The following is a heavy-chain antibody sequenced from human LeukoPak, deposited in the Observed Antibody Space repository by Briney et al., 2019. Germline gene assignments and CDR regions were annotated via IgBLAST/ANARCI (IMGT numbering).Heavy chain of an antibody. V-gene: IGHV4-61*02. CDR1: GGSISSGSYY. J-gene: IGHJ5*02. CDR2: IYTSGST. Sequence: SETLSLTCTVSGGSISSGSYYWSWIRQPAGKGLEWIGCIYTSGSTNYNPSLKSRVTMSVDTSKNQFSLKLSSVTAADTAVYYCARDTYGSGSKNWFDPWGQGTLVTVSS. D-gene: IGHD3-10*01. CDR3: ARDTYGSGSKNWFDP.